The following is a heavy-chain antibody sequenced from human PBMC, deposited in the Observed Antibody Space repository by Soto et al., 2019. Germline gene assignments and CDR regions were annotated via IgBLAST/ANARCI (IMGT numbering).Heavy chain of an antibody. D-gene: IGHD3-10*01. V-gene: IGHV3-23*01. CDR1: GFTFSIYA. CDR2: ISGSGATT. CDR3: AKDQAFGSGSYHVDYFDY. J-gene: IGHJ4*02. Sequence: EVQLLESGGGLVQPGGSLRLSCAASGFTFSIYAMSWVRQAPGKGLEWVSAISGSGATTYYAASVKGRFTISRDNSKNTLDLQMNGLRAEDTAVYYCAKDQAFGSGSYHVDYFDYWGPGILVTVSS.